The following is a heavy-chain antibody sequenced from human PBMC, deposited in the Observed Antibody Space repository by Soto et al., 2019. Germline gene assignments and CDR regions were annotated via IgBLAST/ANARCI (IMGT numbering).Heavy chain of an antibody. CDR3: AREIYCSGGSCHYYYYGMDV. V-gene: IGHV1-69*12. CDR2: IIPIFGTA. D-gene: IGHD2-15*01. J-gene: IGHJ6*02. Sequence: QVQLVQSGAEVKKPGSSVKVSCKASGGTFSSYAISWVRQAPGQGLEWMGGIIPIFGTANYAQKFQGRVTITADESTSTAYMGLSSLRSEDTAVYYCAREIYCSGGSCHYYYYGMDVWGQGTTVTVSS. CDR1: GGTFSSYA.